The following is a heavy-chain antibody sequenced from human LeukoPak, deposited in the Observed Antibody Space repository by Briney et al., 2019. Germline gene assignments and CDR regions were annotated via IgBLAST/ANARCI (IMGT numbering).Heavy chain of an antibody. Sequence: PGGSLRLSCAASEFTFSNYWMHWVRQVPGKGLVWVSRINGAGSSASYADSVRGRFTISRDNAKNTLYLQMNSLRADDTAVYYCARDRKAASGGGFHPWGQGTLVTVSS. CDR2: INGAGSSA. V-gene: IGHV3-74*01. J-gene: IGHJ5*02. D-gene: IGHD6-13*01. CDR1: EFTFSNYW. CDR3: ARDRKAASGGGFHP.